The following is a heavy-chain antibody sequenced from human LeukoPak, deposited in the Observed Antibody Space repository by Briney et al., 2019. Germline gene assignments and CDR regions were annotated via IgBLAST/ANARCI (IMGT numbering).Heavy chain of an antibody. CDR2: IYYSGST. J-gene: IGHJ4*02. CDR1: GGSVSSGSYY. Sequence: PSETLSLTCTVSGGSVSSGSYYWSWIRQPPGKGLEWIGYIYYSGSTNYNPSLKSRVTISVDTSKNQFSLKLSPVTAADTAVYYCAVIAAAGTAYFDYRGQGTLVTVSS. V-gene: IGHV4-61*01. CDR3: AVIAAAGTAYFDY. D-gene: IGHD6-13*01.